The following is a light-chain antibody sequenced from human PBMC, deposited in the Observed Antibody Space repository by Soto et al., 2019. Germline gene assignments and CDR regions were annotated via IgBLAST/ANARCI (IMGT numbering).Light chain of an antibody. J-gene: IGLJ3*02. CDR2: GNS. CDR1: SSNIGAGYH. V-gene: IGLV1-40*01. CDR3: QSYDSSLSGSV. Sequence: QSVLTQPPSVSGAPGQRVTISCTGSSSNIGAGYHVHWYQQLPGTAPKLLIYGNSNRPSGVPDRFSGSKSGTSAFLAITGLQAEDEADYYCQSYDSSLSGSVFGGGTKVTVL.